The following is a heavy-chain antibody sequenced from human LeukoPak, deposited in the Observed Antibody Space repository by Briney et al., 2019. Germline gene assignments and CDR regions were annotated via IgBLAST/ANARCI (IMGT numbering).Heavy chain of an antibody. Sequence: ASVKVSCKASGYTFTSYYMHWVRQAPGQGLEWMGIINPSGGSTSYAQKFQGRVTMTRDTSISTAYMELSRLRSDDTAVYYCARDTIGGGYPDYWGQGTLVTVSS. CDR3: ARDTIGGGYPDY. V-gene: IGHV1-46*01. J-gene: IGHJ4*02. CDR1: GYTFTSYY. CDR2: INPSGGST. D-gene: IGHD1-26*01.